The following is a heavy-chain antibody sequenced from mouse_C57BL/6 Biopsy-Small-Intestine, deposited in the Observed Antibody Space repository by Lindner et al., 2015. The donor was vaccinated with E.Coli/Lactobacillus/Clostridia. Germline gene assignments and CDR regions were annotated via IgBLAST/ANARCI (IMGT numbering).Heavy chain of an antibody. CDR1: GFAFSDYG. J-gene: IGHJ4*01. CDR3: ARRAGYALDY. V-gene: IGHV5-17*01. Sequence: VQLQESGGGLVKPGGSLKLSCAASGFAFSDYGMHWVRQAPEKGLEWIAYISGGSNTIYYTDTVRGRFTISRDNARNTLFLQMTSLRSEDTAIYYCARRAGYALDYWGQGTSVTVSS. CDR2: ISGGSNTI. D-gene: IGHD3-3*01.